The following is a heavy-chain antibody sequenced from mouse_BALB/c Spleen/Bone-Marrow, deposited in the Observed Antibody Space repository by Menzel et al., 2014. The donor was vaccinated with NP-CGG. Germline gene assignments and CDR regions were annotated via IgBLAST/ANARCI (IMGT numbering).Heavy chain of an antibody. Sequence: VQLVESGAELAKPGASVKMSRKASGYTFXSYWMHWVKQRPGQGLEWIGYINPSTGYTEYNQKFKDKATLTADKSSSTAYMQLSSLTSEDSAVYYCASSSGYVDYWGQGTSVTVSS. CDR3: ASSSGYVDY. CDR2: INPSTGYT. J-gene: IGHJ4*01. CDR1: GYTFXSYW. D-gene: IGHD3-1*01. V-gene: IGHV1-7*01.